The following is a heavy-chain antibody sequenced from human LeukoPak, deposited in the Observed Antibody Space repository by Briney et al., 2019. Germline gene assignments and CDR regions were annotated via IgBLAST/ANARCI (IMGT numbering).Heavy chain of an antibody. CDR2: IYYSGST. J-gene: IGHJ4*02. CDR3: ARSDPTGPFDY. CDR1: GGSISSGGYY. Sequence: SETLSLTCTVSGGSISSGGYYWSWIRQHPGKGLEWIGCIYYSGSTYYNPSLKSRVTISVDTSKNQFSLKLSSVTAADTAVYYCARSDPTGPFDYWGQGTLVTVSS. V-gene: IGHV4-31*03. D-gene: IGHD2-8*02.